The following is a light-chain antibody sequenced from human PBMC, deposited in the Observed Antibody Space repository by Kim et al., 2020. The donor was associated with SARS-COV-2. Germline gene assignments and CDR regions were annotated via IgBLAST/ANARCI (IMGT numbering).Light chain of an antibody. CDR2: DVS. V-gene: IGLV2-14*03. Sequence: QAITISCTGTSSDVGGYNYVSWYQQHPGKAPKLMIYDVSNRPSGVSNRFSGSKSGNTASLTISGLQAEDEADYYCSSYTSSSTLDVFGTGTKVTVL. CDR1: SSDVGGYNY. CDR3: SSYTSSSTLDV. J-gene: IGLJ1*01.